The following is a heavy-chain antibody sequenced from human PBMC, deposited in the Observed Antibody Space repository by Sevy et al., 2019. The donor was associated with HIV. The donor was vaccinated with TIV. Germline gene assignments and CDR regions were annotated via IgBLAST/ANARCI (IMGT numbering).Heavy chain of an antibody. J-gene: IGHJ2*01. V-gene: IGHV3-30-3*01. D-gene: IGHD6-19*01. CDR3: ARGRIAVAWDWYFDL. CDR2: ISYDGSNK. Sequence: GGSLRLSCAASGFTFSSYAMHWVRQAPGKGLEWVAVISYDGSNKYYADSVKGRFTISRDNSKNTLYLQMNSLRAEDTAVYYCARGRIAVAWDWYFDLWGRGTLVTVSS. CDR1: GFTFSSYA.